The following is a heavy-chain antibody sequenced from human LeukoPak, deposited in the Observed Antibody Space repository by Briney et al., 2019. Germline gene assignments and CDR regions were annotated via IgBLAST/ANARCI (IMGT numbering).Heavy chain of an antibody. V-gene: IGHV3-7*03. J-gene: IGHJ4*02. CDR2: IKHDGSEK. D-gene: IGHD3-10*01. Sequence: GGSLRLSCAASGFTFSSYWMSWVRQAPGKGLEWVANIKHDGSEKYYVDSVKGRFTISRDNAKNSLYLQMNSLRAEDTAVYYCAREGRGTMVRGVINDYWGQGTLVTVSS. CDR1: GFTFSSYW. CDR3: AREGRGTMVRGVINDY.